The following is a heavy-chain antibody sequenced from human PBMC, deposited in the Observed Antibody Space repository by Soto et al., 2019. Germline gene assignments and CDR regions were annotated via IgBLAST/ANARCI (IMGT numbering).Heavy chain of an antibody. J-gene: IGHJ4*02. D-gene: IGHD5-12*01. V-gene: IGHV1-2*04. CDR3: ARDRVRRDGYHSKSFDY. Sequence: ASVKVSCKASGYTFTGYYMHWVRQAPGQGLEWMGWINPNSGGTNYAQKFQGWVTMTRDTSISTAYMELSRLRSDDTAVYYCARDRVRRDGYHSKSFDYCGQGTLVTVSS. CDR2: INPNSGGT. CDR1: GYTFTGYY.